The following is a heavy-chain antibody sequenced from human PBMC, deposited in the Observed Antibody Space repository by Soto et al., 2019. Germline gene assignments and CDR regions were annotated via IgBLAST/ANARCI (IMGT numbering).Heavy chain of an antibody. D-gene: IGHD2-2*01. Sequence: SETVSLTCTVSGGSISGYYWSWVRQPAGKGLEWVGRIYSDGTTNYSPSLKSRVTMSLDTSKDQFSLHLNSVTAADTAVYYCSRVGCSNSKCYTRGMDVWGQGTTVTVSS. J-gene: IGHJ6*02. CDR3: SRVGCSNSKCYTRGMDV. CDR1: GGSISGYY. V-gene: IGHV4-4*07. CDR2: IYSDGTT.